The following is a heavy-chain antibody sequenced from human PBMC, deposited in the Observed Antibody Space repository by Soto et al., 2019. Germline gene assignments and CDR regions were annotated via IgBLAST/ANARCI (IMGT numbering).Heavy chain of an antibody. D-gene: IGHD4-17*01. V-gene: IGHV4-59*08. J-gene: IGHJ6*02. Sequence: QVQLQQSGPRLVKPSETLSLTCTVSSGPDRSHNWGWIRQPPGRGLEWIGYVYYTGDTAYNPSLRDRVTMSADTSTNDISLTLNSLTAADTAVYYCVRQGIDYLHGLVDVWGQGTTGSVSS. CDR1: SGPDRSHN. CDR3: VRQGIDYLHGLVDV. CDR2: VYYTGDT.